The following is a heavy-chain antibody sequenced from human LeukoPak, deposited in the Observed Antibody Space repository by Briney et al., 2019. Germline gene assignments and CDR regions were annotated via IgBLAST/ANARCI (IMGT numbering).Heavy chain of an antibody. CDR1: GGSFSGYY. CDR2: INHSGST. CDR3: ARGDSSSWYSVLDY. D-gene: IGHD6-13*01. V-gene: IGHV4-34*01. J-gene: IGHJ4*02. Sequence: SETLSLTCAVYGGSFSGYYWSWIRQPPGKGLEWIGEINHSGSTNYNPSLKSRVTISVDTSKNQLSLKLSSVTAADTAVYYCARGDSSSWYSVLDYWGQGTLVTVSS.